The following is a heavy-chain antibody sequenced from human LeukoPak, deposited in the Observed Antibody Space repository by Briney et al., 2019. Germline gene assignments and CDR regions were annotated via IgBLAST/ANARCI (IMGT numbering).Heavy chain of an antibody. CDR2: MNPNSGNT. J-gene: IGHJ4*02. V-gene: IGHV1-8*01. CDR1: GYTFTSYD. CDR3: ARVIYSYGYGGFDY. Sequence: ASVKVSCKASGYTFTSYDINWVRQATGQGLEWMGWMNPNSGNTGYAQKFQGRVAMTRNTSISTAYMELNSLRSEDTAVYYCARVIYSYGYGGFDYWGQGTLVTVS. D-gene: IGHD5-18*01.